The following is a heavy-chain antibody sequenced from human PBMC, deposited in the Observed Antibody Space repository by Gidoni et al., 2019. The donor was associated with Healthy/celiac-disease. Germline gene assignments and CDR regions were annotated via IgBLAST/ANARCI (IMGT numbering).Heavy chain of an antibody. CDR2: IIPILGIA. V-gene: IGHV1-69*04. CDR1: GGTFRSYA. J-gene: IGHJ6*02. D-gene: IGHD3-22*01. CDR3: ARDDYYDSSGYYYYYGMDV. Sequence: QVQLVQSGAEVKKPGSSVKVSCTASGGTFRSYAISWVRQAPGQGVEWMGRIIPILGIANYEQKCKGRVTITADKSTSTAYMELSSLRSEDTAVYYCARDDYYDSSGYYYYYGMDVWGQGTTVTVSS.